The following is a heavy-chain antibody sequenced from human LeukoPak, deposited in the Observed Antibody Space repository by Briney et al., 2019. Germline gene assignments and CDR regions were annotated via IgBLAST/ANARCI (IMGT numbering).Heavy chain of an antibody. D-gene: IGHD5-12*01. CDR3: AKGLRYSNKWYSWFDP. Sequence: PGGSLILSCAASGFTFSSYDRSSVRQAPGKGLEWVSTVTGSGGTPKYADSVKGRFTVSRDNSKNTLYLQMSNLRVEDTATYYCAKGLRYSNKWYSWFDPWGQGTPVTVSS. CDR1: GFTFSSYD. V-gene: IGHV3-23*01. J-gene: IGHJ5*02. CDR2: VTGSGGTP.